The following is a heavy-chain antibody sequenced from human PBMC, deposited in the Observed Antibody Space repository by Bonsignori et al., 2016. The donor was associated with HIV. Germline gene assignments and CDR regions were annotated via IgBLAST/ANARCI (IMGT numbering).Heavy chain of an antibody. D-gene: IGHD2-8*01. Sequence: QVQLQQWGAGLLKPSETLSLTCAVYGGSFSGYYWSWIRQAPGKGLEWIGEINDGGSTNYNPSLESRVTTSVDTTRKQFSLKLNSLTAADTAVYYCARRSRPPGYCPHGVCYTRWFDSWG. CDR2: INDGGST. CDR1: GGSFSGYY. V-gene: IGHV4-34*01. CDR3: ARRSRPPGYCPHGVCYTRWFDS. J-gene: IGHJ5*01.